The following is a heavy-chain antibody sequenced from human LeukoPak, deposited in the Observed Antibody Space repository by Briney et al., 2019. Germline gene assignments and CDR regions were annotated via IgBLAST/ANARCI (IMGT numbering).Heavy chain of an antibody. CDR2: IKSKTDGWTT. CDR3: TTDSEYYDFWSGYYFDY. D-gene: IGHD3-3*01. J-gene: IGHJ4*02. V-gene: IGHV3-15*01. Sequence: GGSLRLSCAASGFTFSNAWMSWVRQAPGKGLEWVGRIKSKTDGWTTDYAAPVKGRFTISRDDSKNTLYLRMNSLKTEDTAVYYCTTDSEYYDFWSGYYFDYWGQGTLVTVSS. CDR1: GFTFSNAW.